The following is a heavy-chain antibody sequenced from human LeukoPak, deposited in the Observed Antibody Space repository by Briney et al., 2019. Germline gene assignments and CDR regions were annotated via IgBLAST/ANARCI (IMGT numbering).Heavy chain of an antibody. V-gene: IGHV3-23*01. CDR2: ISGSGHNT. Sequence: QAGGSLRLSCAASGFTFSSYAMTWVRQAPGKRLEWVSAISGSGHNTYYADSVKGRFTISRDNSKNTVYLQMNSLRAEDTALYYCAKWREGTMVYFDYWGQGTLVTVSS. CDR3: AKWREGTMVYFDY. D-gene: IGHD3-10*01. CDR1: GFTFSSYA. J-gene: IGHJ4*02.